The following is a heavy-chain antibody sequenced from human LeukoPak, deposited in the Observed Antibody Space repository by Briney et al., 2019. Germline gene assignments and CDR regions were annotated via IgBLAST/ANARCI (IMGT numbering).Heavy chain of an antibody. CDR3: ARVLVPSYDAFDI. CDR2: IYYSGST. D-gene: IGHD1-26*01. CDR1: GGSISSYY. J-gene: IGHJ3*02. V-gene: IGHV4-59*01. Sequence: PSETLSFTCTVSGGSISSYYWSWIRQPPGKGLEWIGYIYYSGSTNYNPSLKSRVTISVDTSKNQFSLKLSSVTAADTAVYYCARVLVPSYDAFDIWGQGTMVTVSS.